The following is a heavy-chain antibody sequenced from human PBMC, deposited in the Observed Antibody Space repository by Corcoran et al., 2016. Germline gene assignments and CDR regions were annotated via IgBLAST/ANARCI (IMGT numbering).Heavy chain of an antibody. V-gene: IGHV3-33*01. D-gene: IGHD6-19*01. CDR3: ARDTGYSSGVRLGYYYGMDV. CDR1: GFTFSSYG. J-gene: IGHJ6*02. CDR2: IWYDGSNK. Sequence: QVQLVESGGGVVQPGRSLRLSCAASGFTFSSYGMHWVRQAPGKGLEWVAVIWYDGSNKYYADSVKGRFTISRDNSKNTLYLQMNSLRAEDTAVYYCARDTGYSSGVRLGYYYGMDVWGQGTTVTVSS.